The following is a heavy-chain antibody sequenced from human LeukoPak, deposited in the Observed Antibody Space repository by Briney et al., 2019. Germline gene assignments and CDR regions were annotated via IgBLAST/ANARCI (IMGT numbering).Heavy chain of an antibody. CDR2: IYPADSET. Sequence: GESLKISCRGSGYSFTTYWIGWVRQMPGKGLEWMGIIYPADSETKYSPSFEGQVAISADYSISTAYLQWSSLKASGTAMYYCVRLGPQYYDTYNYFDPWGQGTLVTVSS. CDR3: VRLGPQYYDTYNYFDP. J-gene: IGHJ5*02. CDR1: GYSFTTYW. D-gene: IGHD3-22*01. V-gene: IGHV5-51*01.